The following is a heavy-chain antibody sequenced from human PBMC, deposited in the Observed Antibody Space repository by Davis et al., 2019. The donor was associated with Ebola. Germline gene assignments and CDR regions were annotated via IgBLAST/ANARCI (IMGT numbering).Heavy chain of an antibody. J-gene: IGHJ3*02. V-gene: IGHV4-31*03. CDR2: IHYSGST. Sequence: LRLSCTVSGASINSGGYYWSWIRQHPGKGLEWIGYIHYSGSTYYNPSLQSRVTISVDTSKNQFSLKLSSVTAADTAVYYCARLSMIVVVDAFDIWGQGTMVTVSS. CDR1: GASINSGGYY. D-gene: IGHD3-22*01. CDR3: ARLSMIVVVDAFDI.